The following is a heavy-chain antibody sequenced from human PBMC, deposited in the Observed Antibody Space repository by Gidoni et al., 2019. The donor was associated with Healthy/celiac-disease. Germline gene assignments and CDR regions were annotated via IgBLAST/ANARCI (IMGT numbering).Heavy chain of an antibody. Sequence: EVQLVESGGGLVKPGRSLRLPCTAAGFTFGDYAMSWFRQATGKGLEWVGFMRSKAYGGTTEYAASVKGRFTISRDDSKSIAYLQMNSLKTEDTAVYYCTRDNGSYDILTGYATIFDYWGQGTLVTVSS. CDR2: MRSKAYGGTT. V-gene: IGHV3-49*05. CDR3: TRDNGSYDILTGYATIFDY. CDR1: GFTFGDYA. D-gene: IGHD3-9*01. J-gene: IGHJ4*02.